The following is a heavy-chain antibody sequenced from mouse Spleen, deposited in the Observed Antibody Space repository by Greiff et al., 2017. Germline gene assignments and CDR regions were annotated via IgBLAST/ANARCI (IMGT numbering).Heavy chain of an antibody. CDR1: GYTFTSYW. V-gene: IGHV1-55*01. CDR2: IYPGSGST. D-gene: IGHD2-14*01. J-gene: IGHJ2*01. Sequence: QVHVKQPGAELVKPGASVKMSCKASGYTFTSYWITWVKQRPGQGLEWIGDIYPGSGSTNYNEKFKSKATLTVDTSSSTAYMQLSSLTSEDSAVYYCANYRYDYFDYWGQGTTLTVSS. CDR3: ANYRYDYFDY.